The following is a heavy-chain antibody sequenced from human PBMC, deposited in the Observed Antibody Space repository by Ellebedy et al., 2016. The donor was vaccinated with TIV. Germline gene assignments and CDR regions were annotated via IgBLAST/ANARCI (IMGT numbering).Heavy chain of an antibody. D-gene: IGHD1-26*01. CDR1: GYSFTSYW. Sequence: KVSCKGSGYSFTSYWIGWVRQMPGKGLEWMGTIYPGDSDTRYSPSFQGQVTISADKPISTAYLKWRSLRASDTAMYYCARPYSGASADDAFDIWGQGTMVTVSS. CDR3: ARPYSGASADDAFDI. V-gene: IGHV5-51*04. J-gene: IGHJ3*02. CDR2: IYPGDSDT.